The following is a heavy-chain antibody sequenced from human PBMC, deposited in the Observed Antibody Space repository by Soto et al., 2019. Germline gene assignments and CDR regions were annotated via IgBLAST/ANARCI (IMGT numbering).Heavy chain of an antibody. CDR1: GYSFTNYW. Sequence: EVQLVQSGVEVKKPGESLKISCKGSGYSFTNYWIAWVRQMPGKGLEWMGIIYPGDSNTRYSPSFQGQVTISADKSISTAYLQWSSLKASDTAMYYCARTNWRLVNWYFDLWGRGTLVTVSS. CDR2: IYPGDSNT. V-gene: IGHV5-51*03. CDR3: ARTNWRLVNWYFDL. J-gene: IGHJ2*01. D-gene: IGHD1-1*01.